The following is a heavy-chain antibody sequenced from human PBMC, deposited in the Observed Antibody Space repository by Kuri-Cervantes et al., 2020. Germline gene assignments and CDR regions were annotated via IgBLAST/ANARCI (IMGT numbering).Heavy chain of an antibody. CDR3: ARGTRRSFDI. V-gene: IGHV3-30-3*01. D-gene: IGHD2-15*01. Sequence: GGSLRLSCAASGFTFSSYAMSWVRQAPGKGLEWVAVISYDGSNKYYADSVKGRFTISRDNSKNTLYLQMNSLRAEDTAVYYCARGTRRSFDIWGQGTMVTVSS. CDR2: ISYDGSNK. CDR1: GFTFSSYA. J-gene: IGHJ3*02.